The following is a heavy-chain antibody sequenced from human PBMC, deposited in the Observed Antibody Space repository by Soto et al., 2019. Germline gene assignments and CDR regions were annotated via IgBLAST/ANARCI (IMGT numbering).Heavy chain of an antibody. J-gene: IGHJ3*02. Sequence: QVQLQQWGAGLLKPSETLSLTCAVYGGSFSGYYWSWIRQSPGKGLERIGEINHSGSTNYNPSLKSRATISIDTSKNQLSLNLNSVTAADTAVYYCARRPDGFDIWGQGTMVTVSS. V-gene: IGHV4-34*01. CDR1: GGSFSGYY. CDR2: INHSGST. CDR3: ARRPDGFDI.